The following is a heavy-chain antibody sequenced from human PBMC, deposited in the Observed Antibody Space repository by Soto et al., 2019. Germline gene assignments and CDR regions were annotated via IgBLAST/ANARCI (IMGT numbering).Heavy chain of an antibody. CDR2: ISSSRTYI. CDR3: ARAGDHGDYEGANGAFDV. CDR1: GFTFSTYS. V-gene: IGHV3-21*02. J-gene: IGHJ3*01. Sequence: EVQLVESGGGLVKPGGSLRLSCAASGFTFSTYSMNWVRQAPGKGLEWVSSISSSRTYINYADSVEGRFTISRDHADNSLYLQMSSLRAEDTAVYDCARAGDHGDYEGANGAFDVWGQGTMVTVSS. D-gene: IGHD4-17*01.